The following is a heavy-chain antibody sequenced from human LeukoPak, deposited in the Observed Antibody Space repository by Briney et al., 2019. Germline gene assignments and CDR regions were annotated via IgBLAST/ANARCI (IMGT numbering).Heavy chain of an antibody. J-gene: IGHJ4*02. V-gene: IGHV1-24*01. Sequence: ASVKVSCKTSGYTLTELSMHWVRQAPGKGLEWMGGFDPEDGETIYAQKFQGRVTMTEDTSTDTAYMELSSLRSEDTAVYYCATDRWGSGTFDYWGQGTLVTVSS. CDR3: ATDRWGSGTFDY. CDR2: FDPEDGET. CDR1: GYTLTELS. D-gene: IGHD3-10*01.